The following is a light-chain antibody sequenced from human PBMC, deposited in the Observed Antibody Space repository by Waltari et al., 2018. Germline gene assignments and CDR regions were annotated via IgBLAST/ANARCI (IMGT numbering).Light chain of an antibody. CDR1: SGHNNYA. J-gene: IGLJ3*02. CDR2: VDNDGSR. Sequence: QLVLTQSPSASASLGASVKLTCTLSSGHNNYAIAWHQQQPEKGPRFLMKVDNDGSRSKGDGVPDRFSGSTSGAERYLTLSSLQSEDEADYYCQTWDSGIWVFGGGTKLTVL. V-gene: IGLV4-69*01. CDR3: QTWDSGIWV.